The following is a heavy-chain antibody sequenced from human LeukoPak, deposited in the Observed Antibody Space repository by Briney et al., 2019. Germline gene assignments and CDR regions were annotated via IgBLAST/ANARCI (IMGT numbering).Heavy chain of an antibody. V-gene: IGHV4-59*11. J-gene: IGHJ4*02. CDR1: GGSITDHF. D-gene: IGHD7-27*01. CDR2: MHHSGSA. CDR3: ASRKLGNDY. Sequence: PSETLSLTCTVSGGSITDHFWSWVRRSPGKGLEWIGFMHHSGSANSNPSLRSRVTISMDTSKNQFSLRMTSVTAADTAVYYCASRKLGNDYWGQGTLVTVSS.